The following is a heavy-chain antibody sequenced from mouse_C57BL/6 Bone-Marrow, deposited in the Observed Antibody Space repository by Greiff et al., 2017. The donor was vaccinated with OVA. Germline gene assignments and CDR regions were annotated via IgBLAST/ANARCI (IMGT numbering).Heavy chain of an antibody. CDR2: IDPETGGT. J-gene: IGHJ3*01. CDR3: TRYDGYYSCAY. D-gene: IGHD2-3*01. V-gene: IGHV1-15*01. Sequence: VQLQQSGAELVRPGASVTLSCKASGYTFTDYEMHWVKQTPVHGLEWIGAIDPETGGTAYNQKFKGKAILTADKSSSTAYMELRSLTSEDSAVYYCTRYDGYYSCAYWGQGTLVTVSA. CDR1: GYTFTDYE.